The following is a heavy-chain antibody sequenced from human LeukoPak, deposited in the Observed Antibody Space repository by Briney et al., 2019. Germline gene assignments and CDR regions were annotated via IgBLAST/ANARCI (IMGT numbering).Heavy chain of an antibody. CDR1: GGSISSGGYY. CDR2: IYYSGST. V-gene: IGHV4-31*03. CDR3: ARVGNGELLHWFDP. Sequence: SETLSLTCTVSGGSISSGGYYWSWIRQHPGKGLEWIGYIYYSGSTYYNPSLKSRVTISVDTSKNQFSLKLSSVTAADTAVYYCARVGNGELLHWFDPWGQGTLVTVSS. J-gene: IGHJ5*02. D-gene: IGHD3-10*01.